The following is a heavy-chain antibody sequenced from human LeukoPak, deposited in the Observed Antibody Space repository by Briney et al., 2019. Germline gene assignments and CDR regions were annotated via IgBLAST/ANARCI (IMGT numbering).Heavy chain of an antibody. Sequence: GGSLRLSCAASGFTFSSYGMHWVRQAPGKGLEWVSHISSSSSTIYYADSVKGRFTISRDNAKNSLYLQMNSLRAEDTAVYYCARAGFTFSDYFGSLFDYWGQGTLVTVSS. J-gene: IGHJ4*02. CDR3: ARAGFTFSDYFGSLFDY. CDR2: ISSSSSTI. CDR1: GFTFSSYG. V-gene: IGHV3-48*01. D-gene: IGHD3-10*01.